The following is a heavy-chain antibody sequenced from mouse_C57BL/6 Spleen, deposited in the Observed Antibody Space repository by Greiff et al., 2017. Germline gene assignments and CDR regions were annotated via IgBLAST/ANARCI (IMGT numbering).Heavy chain of an antibody. V-gene: IGHV5-16*01. CDR2: INYDGSST. CDR3: ARERGYYGSSYAMDY. Sequence: EVKVVESEGGLVQPGSSMKLSCTASGFTFSDYYMAWVRQVPEKGLEWVANINYDGSSTYYLDSLKSRFIISRDNAKNILYLQMSSLKSEDTATYYCARERGYYGSSYAMDYWGQGTSVTVSS. J-gene: IGHJ4*01. D-gene: IGHD1-1*01. CDR1: GFTFSDYY.